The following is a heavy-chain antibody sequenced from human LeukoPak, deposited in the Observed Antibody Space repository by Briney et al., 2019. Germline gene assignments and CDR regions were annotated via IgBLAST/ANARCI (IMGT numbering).Heavy chain of an antibody. CDR2: ISSSSSYI. Sequence: GGSLRLSCAASGFTVSSNYMSWVRQAPGKVLEWVSSISSSSSYIYYADSVKGRFTISRDNAKNSLYLQMNSLRAEDTAVYYCARDLRELPDYWGQGTLVTVSS. CDR3: ARDLRELPDY. CDR1: GFTVSSNY. J-gene: IGHJ4*02. V-gene: IGHV3-21*01. D-gene: IGHD3-10*01.